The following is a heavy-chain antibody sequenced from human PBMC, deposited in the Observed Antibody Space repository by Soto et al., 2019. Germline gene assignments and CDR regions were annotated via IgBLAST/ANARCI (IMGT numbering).Heavy chain of an antibody. CDR1: GGTFSSYA. Sequence: SVKVSCKASGGTFSSYATSWVRQAPGQGLEWMGGIIPIFGTANYAQKFQGRVTITADESTSTAYMELSSLRSEDTAVYYCAKTMVRGPYYYGMDVWGQGTTVTAP. CDR3: AKTMVRGPYYYGMDV. J-gene: IGHJ6*02. CDR2: IIPIFGTA. D-gene: IGHD3-10*01. V-gene: IGHV1-69*13.